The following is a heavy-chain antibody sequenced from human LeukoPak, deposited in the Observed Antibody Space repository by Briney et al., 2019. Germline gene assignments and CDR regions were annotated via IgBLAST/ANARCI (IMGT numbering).Heavy chain of an antibody. D-gene: IGHD5-12*01. J-gene: IGHJ6*03. CDR3: ARERAASWLGGKWTYYMDV. CDR2: ISYEGSNK. Sequence: GGSLRLSCGALGFTFSGSVMHWVRPAPGKGGEGVAAISYEGSNKYYADSVKGRFTISRDKSKHTLYLQIDSQRAEDTAVYYCARERAASWLGGKWTYYMDVWGKGTTVTVSS. CDR1: GFTFSGSV. V-gene: IGHV3-30*16.